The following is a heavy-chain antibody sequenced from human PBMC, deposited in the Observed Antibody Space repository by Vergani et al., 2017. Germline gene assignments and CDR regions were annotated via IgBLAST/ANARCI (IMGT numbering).Heavy chain of an antibody. D-gene: IGHD3-10*01. V-gene: IGHV4-59*01. J-gene: IGHJ5*02. CDR1: GDSIRSYY. CDR2: VYHSGNT. CDR3: ARATYGSSYYAVGFDQ. Sequence: QVQLLESGPGRVKPSETLSLTCAVSGDSIRSYYWRWIRHAPGKGLEWIGYVYHSGNTNYNPSLKSRITMSIDMSKNQFALNLKSVTAADTAVYFCARATYGSSYYAVGFDQWGQGTLVTVSS.